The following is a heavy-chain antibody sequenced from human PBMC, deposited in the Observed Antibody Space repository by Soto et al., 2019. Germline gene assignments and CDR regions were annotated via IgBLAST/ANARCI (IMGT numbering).Heavy chain of an antibody. J-gene: IGHJ4*02. V-gene: IGHV3-23*01. CDR1: GFTFSSYA. CDR3: AKDLPSGYTAPYYFDY. Sequence: GGSLRLSCAASGFTFSSYAMSWVRQAPGKGLEWVSAISGSGGSTYYADSVKGRFTISRDNSKNTLYLQMNSLRAEDTAVYYCAKDLPSGYTAPYYFDYWGQGTLVTVSS. D-gene: IGHD5-12*01. CDR2: ISGSGGST.